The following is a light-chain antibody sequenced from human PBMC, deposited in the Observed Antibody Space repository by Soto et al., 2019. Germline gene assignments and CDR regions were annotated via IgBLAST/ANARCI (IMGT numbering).Light chain of an antibody. Sequence: QSALTQPASVSGSPGQSITISCTGTTSDVGSYNLVSWYQQYPGKAPKVMLFEGGKRPSGVSNRFSGSKSGNTASLTISGLQAEDEADYYCCSFAGSSTSWVFGGGTKLTVL. CDR3: CSFAGSSTSWV. V-gene: IGLV2-23*01. CDR1: TSDVGSYNL. CDR2: EGG. J-gene: IGLJ3*02.